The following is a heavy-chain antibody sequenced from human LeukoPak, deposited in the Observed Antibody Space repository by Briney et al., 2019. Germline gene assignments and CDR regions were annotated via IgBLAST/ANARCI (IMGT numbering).Heavy chain of an antibody. CDR3: VRRGGSDGWGAFDI. Sequence: GGSLRLSCAASGFTFSSYAMSRVRQAPGKGLEWVSSIRQSGDITYYADSVKGRFTISRDNSKNTLSLQMNSLSREDTAIYYCVRRGGSDGWGAFDIWGQGTVVTVSS. V-gene: IGHV3-23*01. D-gene: IGHD5-24*01. CDR1: GFTFSSYA. CDR2: IRQSGDIT. J-gene: IGHJ3*02.